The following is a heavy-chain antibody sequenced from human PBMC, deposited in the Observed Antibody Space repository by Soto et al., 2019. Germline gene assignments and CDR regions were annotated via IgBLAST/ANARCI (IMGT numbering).Heavy chain of an antibody. J-gene: IGHJ5*02. Sequence: ESGGGLVQPGGSLRLSCAASGFTFGSYEMNWVRQAPGKGLEWLSYISGSGSPIYYAESVKGRFIISRDSAKNSLYLQMNSLRAEDTAIYFCARGGRFFDAWGQGTLVTVSS. CDR3: ARGGRFFDA. CDR1: GFTFGSYE. V-gene: IGHV3-48*03. CDR2: ISGSGSPI. D-gene: IGHD3-16*01.